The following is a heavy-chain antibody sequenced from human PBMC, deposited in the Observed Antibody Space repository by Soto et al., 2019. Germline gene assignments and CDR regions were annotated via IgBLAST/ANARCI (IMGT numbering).Heavy chain of an antibody. V-gene: IGHV4-39*01. CDR3: VRHPGIVTAVNFDF. J-gene: IGHJ4*02. CDR2: ISYRGTT. Sequence: QLQVQESGPGLVKPSETLSLRCTVSGTSIGSSTYYWGWVRQPPGKSPERIGSISYRGTTYYNPALQSRVTISADSSKNLLSLLLTSVSAADMAVYYCVRHPGIVTAVNFDFWGQGTLVTVSS. CDR1: GTSIGSSTYY. D-gene: IGHD2-21*02.